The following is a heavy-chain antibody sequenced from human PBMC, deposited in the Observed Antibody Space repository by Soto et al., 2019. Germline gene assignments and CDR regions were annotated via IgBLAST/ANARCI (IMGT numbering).Heavy chain of an antibody. D-gene: IGHD6-25*01. CDR3: AKDPFPSGFLDY. J-gene: IGHJ4*02. Sequence: SLRLSCAASGFTFSSYAMSWVRQAPGKGLEWVSAISGSGGSTYYADSVKGRFAISRDNSKNTLYLQMNSLRAEDTAVYYCAKDPFPSGFLDYWGQGTLVTVSS. CDR1: GFTFSSYA. V-gene: IGHV3-23*01. CDR2: ISGSGGST.